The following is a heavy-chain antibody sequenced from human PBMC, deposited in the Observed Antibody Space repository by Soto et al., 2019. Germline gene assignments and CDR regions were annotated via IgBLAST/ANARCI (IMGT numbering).Heavy chain of an antibody. CDR1: GGSFSGYY. V-gene: IGHV4-34*01. Sequence: ETLSLTCAVYGGSFSGYYWSWIRQPPGKGLEWIGEINHSGSTNYNPSLRSRVTISVDTSKNQFSLKLSSVTAADTAVYYCARVVISGFWSGLLDYWGQGTLVTVSS. CDR3: ARVVISGFWSGLLDY. J-gene: IGHJ4*02. D-gene: IGHD3-3*01. CDR2: INHSGST.